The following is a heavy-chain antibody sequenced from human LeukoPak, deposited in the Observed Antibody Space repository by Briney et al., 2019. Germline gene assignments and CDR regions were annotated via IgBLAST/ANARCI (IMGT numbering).Heavy chain of an antibody. CDR1: GGSISNYY. D-gene: IGHD1-26*01. CDR3: ARRDEGAETIDY. J-gene: IGHJ4*02. Sequence: SETLSLTCTVSGGSISNYYWSWIRQPPGKGLEWIGYIHYSGSTNYNPSLKSRVTILVDTSKNQFSLKLSPVTAADTAVYYCARRDEGAETIDYWGQGTLVTVSS. V-gene: IGHV4-59*01. CDR2: IHYSGST.